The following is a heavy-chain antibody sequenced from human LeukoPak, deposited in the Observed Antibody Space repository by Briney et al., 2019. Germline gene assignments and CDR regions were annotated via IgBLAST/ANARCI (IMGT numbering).Heavy chain of an antibody. J-gene: IGHJ4*02. Sequence: PSETLSLTCTVSGGSISGYYWTWIRQPPGKGLEWIGYIYSSGSTNYTPSLKSRVTISVDTSKNQFSLRLSSVTAADTAVYYCARHRYTSSSSYFDFWGQGTLVTVSS. CDR3: ARHRYTSSSSYFDF. CDR1: GGSISGYY. V-gene: IGHV4-59*08. D-gene: IGHD6-6*01. CDR2: IYSSGST.